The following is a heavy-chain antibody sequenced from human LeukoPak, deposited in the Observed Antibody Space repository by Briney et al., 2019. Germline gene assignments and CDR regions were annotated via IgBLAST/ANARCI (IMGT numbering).Heavy chain of an antibody. V-gene: IGHV1-46*01. Sequence: ASVKVSCKAFGYTFTSNYMHWVRQAPGQGPEWMGVISPSGGSTTYAQKFQGRVTLTRDMSTSTDYLELSSLRSEDTAVYYCARVSDEYSSLSYDYWGQGTLVTVSS. D-gene: IGHD6-6*01. CDR2: ISPSGGST. CDR3: ARVSDEYSSLSYDY. CDR1: GYTFTSNY. J-gene: IGHJ4*02.